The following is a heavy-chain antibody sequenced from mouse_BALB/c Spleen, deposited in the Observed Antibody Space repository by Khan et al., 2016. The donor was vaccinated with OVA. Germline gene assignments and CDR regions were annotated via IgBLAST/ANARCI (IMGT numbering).Heavy chain of an antibody. D-gene: IGHD1-1*01. J-gene: IGHJ1*01. CDR2: IYYSGTV. Sequence: EVELVESGPGLVKPSQTVSLTCTVTGISITSGNYRWSWIRQFPGNKLEWIGNIYYSGTVTYTPSLTSRTTITRATSKNQFFLEMNSLTAEDTATYYCARDYGSIYWYFDVWGAGTTVTVSS. CDR1: GISITSGNYR. CDR3: ARDYGSIYWYFDV. V-gene: IGHV3-5*02.